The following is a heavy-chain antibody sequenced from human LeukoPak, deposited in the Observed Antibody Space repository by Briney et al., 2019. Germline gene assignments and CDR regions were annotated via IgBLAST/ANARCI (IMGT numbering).Heavy chain of an antibody. J-gene: IGHJ3*02. CDR3: ARSPDVVVNGAFDI. V-gene: IGHV4-39*07. D-gene: IGHD2-2*01. CDR1: GGSISSSSYY. Sequence: SETLSLTCTVSGGSISSSSYYWGWIRQPPGKGLEWIGSIYYSGSTYYNPSLKSRVTISVDTSKNQFSLKLSSVTAADTAVYYCARSPDVVVNGAFDIWGQGTMVTVSS. CDR2: IYYSGST.